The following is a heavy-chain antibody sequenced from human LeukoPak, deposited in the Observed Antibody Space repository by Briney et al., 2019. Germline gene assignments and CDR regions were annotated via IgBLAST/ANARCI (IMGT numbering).Heavy chain of an antibody. D-gene: IGHD6-19*01. CDR2: IYYSGST. J-gene: IGHJ4*02. Sequence: PSETLSLTCTVSGGSISSYYWSWIRQPPGKGLEWIGYIYYSGSTNYIPSLKSRVTISVDTSKNQFSLKLSSVTAADTAVYYCASTSSGWYGTLDYWGQGTRVTVSS. CDR3: ASTSSGWYGTLDY. CDR1: GGSISSYY. V-gene: IGHV4-59*01.